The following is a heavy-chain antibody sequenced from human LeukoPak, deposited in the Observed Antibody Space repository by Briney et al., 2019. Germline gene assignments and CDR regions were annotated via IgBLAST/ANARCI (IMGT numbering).Heavy chain of an antibody. CDR1: GFTFSSYG. CDR3: AKHMRGGTAKQYFQH. D-gene: IGHD4-11*01. J-gene: IGHJ1*01. CDR2: ISSNGNNT. V-gene: IGHV3-30*18. Sequence: PGGSLRLSCVASGFTFSSYGMHWGRQAPDKGLEWMAVISSNGNNTYSADSVKGRFTISRDNSKNTLYLQMNSLRPADTALYYCAKHMRGGTAKQYFQHWGQGTLVTVSS.